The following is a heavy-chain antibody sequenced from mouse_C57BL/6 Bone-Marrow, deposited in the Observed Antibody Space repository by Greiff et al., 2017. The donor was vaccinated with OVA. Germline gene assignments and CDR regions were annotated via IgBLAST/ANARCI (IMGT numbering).Heavy chain of an antibody. V-gene: IGHV5-17*01. CDR1: GFTFSDYG. Sequence: DVKLVESGGGLVKPGGSLKLSCAASGFTFSDYGMHWVRQAPEKGLEWVAYISSGSSTIYYADTVKGRFTISRDNAKNTLFLQMTSLRSEDTAMYYCARNYDYDGAFYAMDYWGQGTSVTVSS. J-gene: IGHJ4*01. CDR3: ARNYDYDGAFYAMDY. D-gene: IGHD2-4*01. CDR2: ISSGSSTI.